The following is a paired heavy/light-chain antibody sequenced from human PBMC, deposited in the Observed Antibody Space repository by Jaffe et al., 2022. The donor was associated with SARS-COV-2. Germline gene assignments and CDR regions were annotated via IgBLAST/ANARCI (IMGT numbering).Heavy chain of an antibody. D-gene: IGHD2-15*01. V-gene: IGHV3-48*03. Sequence: EVQLVESGGGLVQPGGSLRLSCAASGFTFSSYEMNWVRQAPGKGLEWVSYISSSGSTIYYADSVKGRFTISRDNAKNSLYLQMNSLRAEDTAVYYCARDDLDCSGGSCYVYYYYGMDVWGQGTTVTVSS. CDR3: ARDDLDCSGGSCYVYYYYGMDV. J-gene: IGHJ6*02. CDR2: ISSSGSTI. CDR1: GFTFSSYE.
Light chain of an antibody. CDR1: QGISSY. Sequence: DIQLTQSPSFLSASVGDRVTITCRASQGISSYLAWYQQKPGKAPKLLIYAASTLQSGVPSRFSGSGSGTEFTLTISSLQPEDFATYYCQQLNSYPRAFGQGTKVEIK. CDR3: QQLNSYPRA. J-gene: IGKJ1*01. V-gene: IGKV1-9*01. CDR2: AAS.